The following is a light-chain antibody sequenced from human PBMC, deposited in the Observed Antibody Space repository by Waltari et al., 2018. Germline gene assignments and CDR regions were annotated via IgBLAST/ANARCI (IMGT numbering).Light chain of an antibody. V-gene: IGLV2-8*01. CDR2: EVI. Sequence: QSALTQPPSASGSPEQSVTISCTGTRSDVGGDNYFSWYQQHPGQAPKFLIYEVIKRPSGVPDRFSGSKSGNTASLTVSGLQAEDEADYYCSSYAGNNVVFGGGTKLTVL. CDR1: RSDVGGDNY. CDR3: SSYAGNNVV. J-gene: IGLJ2*01.